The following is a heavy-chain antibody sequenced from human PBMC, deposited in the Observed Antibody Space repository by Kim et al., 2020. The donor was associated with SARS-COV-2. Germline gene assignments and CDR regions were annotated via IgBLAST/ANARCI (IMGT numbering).Heavy chain of an antibody. CDR3: AGGDFGTHRFDY. CDR1: GGSIRNYY. Sequence: SETLSLTCTVSGGSIRNYYWSWIRQPPGGGLEWIGYIFYSGTTNYNPSLKSRVTISVDMSKSHFSLKLSSVTAADTAVYYCAGGDFGTHRFDYWGQGTLVTVSS. CDR2: IFYSGTT. J-gene: IGHJ4*02. D-gene: IGHD1-7*01. V-gene: IGHV4-59*01.